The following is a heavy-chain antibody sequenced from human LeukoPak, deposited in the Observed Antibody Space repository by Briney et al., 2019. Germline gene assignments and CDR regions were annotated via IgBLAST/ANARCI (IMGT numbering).Heavy chain of an antibody. V-gene: IGHV1-69*05. CDR1: GGTFSSYA. CDR3: ARDVAIPPPKNYYYMDV. D-gene: IGHD2-21*01. CDR2: IIPIFGTA. Sequence: SVKVSCKASGGTFSSYAISWVRQAPGQGLEWMGRIIPIFGTANYAQKFQGRVTITTDGSTSTAYMELSSLRSEDTAVYYCARDVAIPPPKNYYYMDVWGKGTTVTVSS. J-gene: IGHJ6*03.